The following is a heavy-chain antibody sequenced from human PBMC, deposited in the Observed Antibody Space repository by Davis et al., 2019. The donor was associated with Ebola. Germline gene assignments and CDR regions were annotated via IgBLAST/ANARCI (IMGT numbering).Heavy chain of an antibody. V-gene: IGHV1-3*01. CDR3: AREGGLVRGVIITWKNGMDV. D-gene: IGHD3-10*01. CDR2: INAGNGNR. CDR1: GYTFSNYV. Sequence: AASVKVSCKASGYTFSNYVIQWVRQAPGQRLEWMGWINAGNGNRKYSQKLEARITITRDTSANTVYMELSSLRSEDTAVYYCAREGGLVRGVIITWKNGMDVWGQGTTVTVSS. J-gene: IGHJ6*02.